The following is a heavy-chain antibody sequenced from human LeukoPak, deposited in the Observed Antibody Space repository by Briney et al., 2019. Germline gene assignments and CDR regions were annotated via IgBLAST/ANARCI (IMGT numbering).Heavy chain of an antibody. D-gene: IGHD2-21*01. V-gene: IGHV4-38-2*02. CDR3: ARQLGDRLLFDY. CDR1: GYSISSGYY. J-gene: IGHJ4*02. Sequence: PSETLSPTCTVSGYSISSGYYWGWIRQPPGKGLEWIGSIYHSGSTYYNPSLKSRVTISVDTSKNQFSLKLSSVTAADTAVYYCARQLGDRLLFDYWGQGTLVTVSS. CDR2: IYHSGST.